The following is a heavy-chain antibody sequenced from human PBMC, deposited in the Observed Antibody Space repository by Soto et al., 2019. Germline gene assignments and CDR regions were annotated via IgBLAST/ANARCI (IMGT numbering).Heavy chain of an antibody. D-gene: IGHD5-18*01. V-gene: IGHV4-59*01. CDR2: IYYSGST. J-gene: IGHJ4*02. Sequence: SETLSLTCTVSGGSISSYYWGWIRQPPGKGLEWIGYIYYSGSTNYNPSLKSRVTISVDTSKNQFSLKLSSVTAADTAVYYCARDRPDSYGLDYWGQGTLVTVSS. CDR1: GGSISSYY. CDR3: ARDRPDSYGLDY.